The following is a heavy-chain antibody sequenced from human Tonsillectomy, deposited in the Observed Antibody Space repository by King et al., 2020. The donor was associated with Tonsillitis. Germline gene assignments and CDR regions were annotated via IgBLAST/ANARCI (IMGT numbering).Heavy chain of an antibody. J-gene: IGHJ3*02. CDR3: AREKEGSGGFDI. CDR1: GFTFSSYA. V-gene: IGHV3-23*04. D-gene: IGHD6-25*01. CDR2: ISGSGVGT. Sequence: VQLVESGGGLVQPGGSLRLSCAASGFTFSSYAMSWVRQAPGKGLEWVSAISGSGVGTYNADSVKGRFSISRDNSKNRLYLQMNSLRADDTAVYYCAREKEGSGGFDIWGQGTMVTVSS.